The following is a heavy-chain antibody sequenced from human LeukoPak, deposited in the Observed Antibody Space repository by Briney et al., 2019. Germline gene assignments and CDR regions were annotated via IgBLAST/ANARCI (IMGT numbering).Heavy chain of an antibody. J-gene: IGHJ4*02. CDR3: AKAQTYYDYVWGSIYYFDY. CDR1: GFTFSDHY. CDR2: ISGSGGST. D-gene: IGHD3-16*01. V-gene: IGHV3-23*01. Sequence: GGSLRLSCAASGFTFSDHYMSWIRQAPGKGLEWVSAISGSGGSTYYADSVKGRFTISRDNSKNTLYLQMNSLRAEDTAVYYCAKAQTYYDYVWGSIYYFDYWGQGTLVTVSS.